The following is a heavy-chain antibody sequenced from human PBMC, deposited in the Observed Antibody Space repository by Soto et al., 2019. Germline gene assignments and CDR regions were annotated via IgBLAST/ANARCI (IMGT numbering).Heavy chain of an antibody. CDR1: RVAFSKFI. CDR3: AKVRYSSPMGYYYGMDV. J-gene: IGHJ6*02. Sequence: ASVKVSCKASRVAFSKFIVTWVRQAPGLGLEWVGGIIPIFGTANYAQKFQGGVTITADESASTSYMEVNNLRSEDTAVYYCAKVRYSSPMGYYYGMDVWGQGTTVTVSS. V-gene: IGHV1-69*13. CDR2: IIPIFGTA. D-gene: IGHD6-19*01.